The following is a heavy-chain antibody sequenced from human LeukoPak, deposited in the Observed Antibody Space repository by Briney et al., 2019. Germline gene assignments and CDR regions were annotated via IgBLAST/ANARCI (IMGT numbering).Heavy chain of an antibody. V-gene: IGHV3-30*03. J-gene: IGHJ5*02. CDR1: GFTFSSYG. CDR3: ARAPTKFRRDWFDP. CDR2: ISFDGSNK. D-gene: IGHD3-9*01. Sequence: QTGGSLRLSCAASGFTFSSYGMHWVRQAPGKGLEWVAVISFDGSNKYCSDSVKGRFTISRDNAKNSLDLQMNSLRAEDTAVYYCARAPTKFRRDWFDPWGQGTLVTVSS.